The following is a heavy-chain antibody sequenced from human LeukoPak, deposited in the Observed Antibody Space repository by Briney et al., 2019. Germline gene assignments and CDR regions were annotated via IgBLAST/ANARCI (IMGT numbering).Heavy chain of an antibody. J-gene: IGHJ6*02. Sequence: SETLSLTCTVSGGSISSYYWSWLREPAGKGLEGIGRIYTSGSTNYNPSLKSRVTMSVDTSKNQFSLKLSSVTAADTAVYYCARGTAVAGLYYYYGMDVWGQGTTVTVSS. CDR1: GGSISSYY. CDR3: ARGTAVAGLYYYYGMDV. D-gene: IGHD6-19*01. V-gene: IGHV4-4*07. CDR2: IYTSGST.